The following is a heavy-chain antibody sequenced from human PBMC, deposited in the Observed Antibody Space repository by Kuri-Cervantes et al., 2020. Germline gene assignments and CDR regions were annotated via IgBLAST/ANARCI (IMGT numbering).Heavy chain of an antibody. V-gene: IGHV3-30-3*01. J-gene: IGHJ4*02. CDR1: GFTFSSYA. CDR3: ARDQMPFGVAIPGVH. CDR2: ISYDGSNE. Sequence: GGSLRLSCAASGFTFSSYAMHWVRQAPGKGLEWVAVISYDGSNEYYADSVKGRFTISRDNSKNTLYLQMNSLRAEDTAVYYCARDQMPFGVAIPGVHWGQGTRVTVSS. D-gene: IGHD3-3*01.